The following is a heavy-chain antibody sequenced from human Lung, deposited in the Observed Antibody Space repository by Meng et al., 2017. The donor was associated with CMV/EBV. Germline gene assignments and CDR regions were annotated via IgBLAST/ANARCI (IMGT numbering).Heavy chain of an antibody. V-gene: IGHV1-69*05. D-gene: IGHD3-22*01. CDR3: ARDPHTLYDSSGYYYYYGMDV. CDR2: IIPIFGTA. CDR1: GGTFSSYA. J-gene: IGHJ6*01. Sequence: SVKVSCKASGGTFSSYAISWVRQAPGQGLEWMGGIIPIFGTANYAQKFQGRVTITTDESTSTAYMELSSLRSEDTAVYYCARDPHTLYDSSGYYYYYGMDVWXQGNXVTVDS.